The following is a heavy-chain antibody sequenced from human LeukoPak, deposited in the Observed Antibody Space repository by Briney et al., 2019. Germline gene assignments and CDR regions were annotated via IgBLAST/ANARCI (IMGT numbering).Heavy chain of an antibody. J-gene: IGHJ4*02. CDR1: GFTFSSYA. D-gene: IGHD2-15*01. CDR2: ISYDGSNK. CDR3: ARGDPSRHCSGGSCYSVELWFDY. V-gene: IGHV3-30*04. Sequence: GRSLRLSCAASGFTFSSYAMHWVRQAPGKGLEWVAVISYDGSNKYYADSVKGRFTISRDNSKNTLYLQMNSLRAEDTAVYYCARGDPSRHCSGGSCYSVELWFDYWGQGTLVTVSS.